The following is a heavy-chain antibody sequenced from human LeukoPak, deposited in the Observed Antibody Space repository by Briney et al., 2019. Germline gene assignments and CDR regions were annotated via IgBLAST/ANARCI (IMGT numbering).Heavy chain of an antibody. CDR1: GFTFSSYE. CDR3: ARIYYYYGMDV. CDR2: ISSSGSTI. V-gene: IGHV3-48*03. Sequence: GGSLRLSCAASGFTFSSYEMNWVRQAPGKGLEWVSYISSSGSTIYYADSVKGRFTISRDNAKNSLHLQMNSLRAEDTAVYYCARIYYYYGMDVWGQGTTVTVSS. J-gene: IGHJ6*02.